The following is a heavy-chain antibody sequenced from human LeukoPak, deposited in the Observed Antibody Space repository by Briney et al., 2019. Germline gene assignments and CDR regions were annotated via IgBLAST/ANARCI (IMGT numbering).Heavy chain of an antibody. V-gene: IGHV1-8*01. CDR3: ARAGFRNGWLVYSTRGDFDY. J-gene: IGHJ4*02. Sequence: GASVKVSCKASGYTFTSYDINWVRQATGQGLEWMGWMNPNSGNTGYAQKFQGRVTMTRNTSISTAYMELSSLRSEDTAVYYCARAGFRNGWLVYSTRGDFDYWGQGTLVTVSS. D-gene: IGHD3/OR15-3a*01. CDR1: GYTFTSYD. CDR2: MNPNSGNT.